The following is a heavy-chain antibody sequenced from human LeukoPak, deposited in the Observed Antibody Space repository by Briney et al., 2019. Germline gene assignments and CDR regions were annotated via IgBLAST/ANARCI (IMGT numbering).Heavy chain of an antibody. D-gene: IGHD6-19*01. CDR2: ISSSGSTI. J-gene: IGHJ3*02. CDR3: ASSSGEAGMDAFDI. Sequence: PGGSLRLSCAASGFTFSDYYMSWIRQAPGKGLDWVSYISSSGSTIYYAASVKGRFTISRDNAKNSLYLQMNSMRAEDTAVYYCASSSGEAGMDAFDIWGQGTMVTVSS. CDR1: GFTFSDYY. V-gene: IGHV3-11*04.